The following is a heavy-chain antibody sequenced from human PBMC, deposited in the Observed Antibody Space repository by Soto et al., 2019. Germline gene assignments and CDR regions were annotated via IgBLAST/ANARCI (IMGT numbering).Heavy chain of an antibody. Sequence: QLPLQESGSGLVKPSQTLSLTCAVSGGSISSGGYSWSWIRQPPGKGLEWIGYMYHSGSTYYNPSRKSRVTISIDRSRNQFSLKRSSVTAADTAGYYCARVPDYWGQGILVTVSS. CDR1: GGSISSGGYS. J-gene: IGHJ4*02. CDR3: ARVPDY. CDR2: MYHSGST. D-gene: IGHD2-2*01. V-gene: IGHV4-30-2*01.